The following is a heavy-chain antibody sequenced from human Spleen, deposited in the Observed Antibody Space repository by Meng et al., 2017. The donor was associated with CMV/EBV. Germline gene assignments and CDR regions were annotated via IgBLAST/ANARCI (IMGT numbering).Heavy chain of an antibody. CDR3: ATPLYDFEYWTTAY. D-gene: IGHD3-3*01. J-gene: IGHJ4*02. CDR2: INSDGSST. V-gene: IGHV3-74*01. CDR1: GFTFSRYW. Sequence: GESLKISCAASGFTFSRYWMHWVRQAPGKGLVWVSRINSDGSSTSYADSVKGRFTISRDNAKNTLYLQMNSLRADDTAVYYCATPLYDFEYWTTAYWGQGTLVTVSS.